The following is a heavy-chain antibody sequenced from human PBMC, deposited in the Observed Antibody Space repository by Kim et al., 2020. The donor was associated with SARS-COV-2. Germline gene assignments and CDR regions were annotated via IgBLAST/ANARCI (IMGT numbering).Heavy chain of an antibody. CDR3: ARGEEQWLVSPRIYFDY. J-gene: IGHJ4*02. CDR2: INHSGST. CDR1: GGSFSGYY. D-gene: IGHD6-19*01. V-gene: IGHV4-34*01. Sequence: SETLSLTCAVYGGSFSGYYWSWIRQPPGKGLEWIGEINHSGSTNYNPSLKSRITISVDTSKNQFSLKLSSVTAADTAVYYCARGEEQWLVSPRIYFDYWGQGTPVTVS.